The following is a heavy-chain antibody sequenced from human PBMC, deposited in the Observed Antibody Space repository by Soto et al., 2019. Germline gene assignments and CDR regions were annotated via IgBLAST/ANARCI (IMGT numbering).Heavy chain of an antibody. CDR1: GFTFSTYS. D-gene: IGHD2-2*02. J-gene: IGHJ6*02. V-gene: IGHV3-21*01. CDR3: AREYTAWPLAYGLDV. Sequence: GGSLRLSCVGSGFTFSTYSINWVRQAPGKGLEWVSSISSRSDIYYADSVKGRFTISRDNAKNSVSLQMNSLRAEDTAVYYCAREYTAWPLAYGLDVWGQGTTVTV. CDR2: ISSRSDI.